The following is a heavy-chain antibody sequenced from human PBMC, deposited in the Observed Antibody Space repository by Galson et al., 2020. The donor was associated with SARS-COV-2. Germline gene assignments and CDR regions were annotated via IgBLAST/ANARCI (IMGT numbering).Heavy chain of an antibody. Sequence: GESLKISCAASGFTVSSNYMSWVRQAPGKGLEWVSVIYSGGSTYYADSVKGRFTISRHNSTNTLYLQMNSLRAEDTAVYYCARGAVSGQWPVYYYYGMDVWGQGTTVTVSS. D-gene: IGHD6-19*01. CDR2: IYSGGST. CDR1: GFTVSSNY. CDR3: ARGAVSGQWPVYYYYGMDV. V-gene: IGHV3-53*04. J-gene: IGHJ6*02.